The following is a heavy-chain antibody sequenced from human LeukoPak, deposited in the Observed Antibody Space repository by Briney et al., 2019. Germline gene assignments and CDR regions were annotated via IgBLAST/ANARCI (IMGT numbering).Heavy chain of an antibody. V-gene: IGHV4-39*01. J-gene: IGHJ5*02. CDR2: IYYSGST. D-gene: IGHD3-9*01. Sequence: SETLSLTCTASGGSISSSSYYWGWIRQPPGKGLEWIGSIYYSGSTYYNPSLKSRVTISVDTSKNQFSLKLSSVTAADTAVYYCARQYRSLLTGYYPNWFDPWGQGTLVTVSS. CDR1: GGSISSSSYY. CDR3: ARQYRSLLTGYYPNWFDP.